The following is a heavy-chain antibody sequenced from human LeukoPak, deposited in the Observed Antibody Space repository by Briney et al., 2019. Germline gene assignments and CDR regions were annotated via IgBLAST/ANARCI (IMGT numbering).Heavy chain of an antibody. D-gene: IGHD5-18*01. CDR3: ARTTEGGYTYGYFYYYYMDV. V-gene: IGHV4-59*01. CDR2: IYYSGST. CDR1: GGSISSYY. J-gene: IGHJ6*03. Sequence: PSETLSLTCTVSGGSISSYYWSWIRQPPGKGLEWIGFIYYSGSTNYNPSLKSRVTISVDTSKNQFSLKLSSVTAADTAVYYCARTTEGGYTYGYFYYYYMDVWGKGTTVTVSS.